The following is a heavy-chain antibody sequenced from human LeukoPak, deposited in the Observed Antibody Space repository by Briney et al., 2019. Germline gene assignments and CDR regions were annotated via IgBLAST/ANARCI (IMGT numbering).Heavy chain of an antibody. V-gene: IGHV3-7*01. CDR2: IKQDGSEK. CDR3: ARDPYQRGYSGYDDAFDI. D-gene: IGHD5-12*01. Sequence: GGSLRLSCAASGFTFTNYAMHWVRQAPGKGLEWVANIKQDGSEKYYVDSVKGRFTISRDNAKNSLYLQMNSLRAEDTAVYYCARDPYQRGYSGYDDAFDIWGQGTMVTVSS. J-gene: IGHJ3*02. CDR1: GFTFTNYA.